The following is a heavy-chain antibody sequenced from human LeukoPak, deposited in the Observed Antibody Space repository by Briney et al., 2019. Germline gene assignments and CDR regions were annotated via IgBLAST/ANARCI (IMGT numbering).Heavy chain of an antibody. V-gene: IGHV4-61*02. J-gene: IGHJ4*02. CDR2: IYSSGST. CDR3: ARDSYYDFWSGTFDY. Sequence: SQTLSLTCTVSGGSISSGSYYWSWIRQPAGKGLEWIGRIYSSGSTNYNPSLKSRVTISVDTSKNQFSLKLSSVTAADTAVYYCARDSYYDFWSGTFDYWGQGTLVTVSS. D-gene: IGHD3-3*01. CDR1: GGSISSGSYY.